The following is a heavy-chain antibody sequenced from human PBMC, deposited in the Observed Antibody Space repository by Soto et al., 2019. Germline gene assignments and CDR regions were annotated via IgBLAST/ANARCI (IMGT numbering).Heavy chain of an antibody. CDR2: ISAYNGNT. CDR3: ARDQDPNCSSTSCFYGMDV. V-gene: IGHV1-18*01. D-gene: IGHD2-2*01. J-gene: IGHJ6*02. CDR1: GYTFTSYG. Sequence: GASVKVSCKASGYTFTSYGISWVRQAPGQGLEWMGWISAYNGNTNYAQKLQGRVTMTTDTSTSTAYMELRSLRSDDTAVYYCARDQDPNCSSTSCFYGMDVWGQGTTVTVSS.